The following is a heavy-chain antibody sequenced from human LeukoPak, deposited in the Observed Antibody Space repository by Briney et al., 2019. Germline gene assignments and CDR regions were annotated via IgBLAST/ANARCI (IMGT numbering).Heavy chain of an antibody. V-gene: IGHV3-74*01. CDR2: INSDGSST. CDR1: GFTFSSYW. CDR3: ARDGVGATLDY. J-gene: IGHJ4*02. Sequence: GGSLRLSCAASGFTFSSYWMHWVRQAPGKGLVWVSRINSDGSSTSYADSVKGRFTISRDNAKNTLYLQMNSLSGEDTAVYFCARDGVGATLDYWGQGTLVTVSS. D-gene: IGHD1-26*01.